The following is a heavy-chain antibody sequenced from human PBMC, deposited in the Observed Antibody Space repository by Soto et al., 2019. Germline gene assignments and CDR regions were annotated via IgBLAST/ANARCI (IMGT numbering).Heavy chain of an antibody. Sequence: ASVKVSCKASGYTFTSYGISWVRQAPGQGLEWMGWISAYNGSTNYAQKLQGRVTITTDTSTSTAYMELRTLRSDDTAVYYCARAHYGDYPYDAFDIWGQGTMVTVSS. CDR3: ARAHYGDYPYDAFDI. D-gene: IGHD4-17*01. CDR2: ISAYNGST. CDR1: GYTFTSYG. V-gene: IGHV1-18*01. J-gene: IGHJ3*02.